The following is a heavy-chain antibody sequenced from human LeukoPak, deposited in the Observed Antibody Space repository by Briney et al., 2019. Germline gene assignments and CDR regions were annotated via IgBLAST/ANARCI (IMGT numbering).Heavy chain of an antibody. CDR3: AIVGVAAASPPFYLDV. CDR1: GFTFSNYA. Sequence: GGSLRLSCAVSGFTFSNYAMVWVRQAPGKGLDWVSAMTSDGRTFYADSVRGRVTISRDNSKNTLYLQMNSLGAEDTAEYFCAIVGVAAASPPFYLDVWGKGTTVTVSS. J-gene: IGHJ6*03. CDR2: MTSDGRT. D-gene: IGHD2-2*01. V-gene: IGHV3-23*01.